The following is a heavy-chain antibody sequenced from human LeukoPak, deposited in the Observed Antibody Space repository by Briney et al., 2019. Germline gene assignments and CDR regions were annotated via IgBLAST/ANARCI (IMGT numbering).Heavy chain of an antibody. V-gene: IGHV3-74*01. D-gene: IGHD2-2*01. Sequence: GGSLRLSCAASGFTFSSYWMHWVRQAPGKGLVGVSRINSDRSSTSHADSGKGRFTISRDNAKNTLYLQMNSLKAEDTAVYYCAREGGYCSSTSCWKWFDPWGQGTLVTVSS. CDR3: AREGGYCSSTSCWKWFDP. J-gene: IGHJ5*02. CDR2: INSDRSST. CDR1: GFTFSSYW.